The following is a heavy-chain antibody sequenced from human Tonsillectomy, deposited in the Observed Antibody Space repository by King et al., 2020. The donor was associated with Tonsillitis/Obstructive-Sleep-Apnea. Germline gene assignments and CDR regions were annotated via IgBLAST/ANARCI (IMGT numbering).Heavy chain of an antibody. CDR3: AKGGYCSGGSCRDAFDI. V-gene: IGHV3-33*06. CDR2: IWYDGSNK. J-gene: IGHJ3*02. CDR1: GFTFSSYG. Sequence: VQLVESGGGVVQPGRSLRLSCAASGFTFSSYGMHWVRQAPGKGLEWVAVIWYDGSNKYYADSVKGRFTISRDNSKNTLYLRMNSLRAEDTAVYYCAKGGYCSGGSCRDAFDIWGQGTMVTVSS. D-gene: IGHD2-15*01.